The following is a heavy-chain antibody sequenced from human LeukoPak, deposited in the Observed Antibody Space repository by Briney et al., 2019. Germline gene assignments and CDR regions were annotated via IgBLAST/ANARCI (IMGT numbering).Heavy chain of an antibody. Sequence: SETLSLTCTVSGDSISNHYWTWIRQPPGRGLEWIACVSYSGSTNYNPSLKSRVTMSVDTSKNQFYLKLSSVTAAGTAVYFCAGGYYFGSWGQGTLVTVSS. CDR3: AGGYYFGS. J-gene: IGHJ4*01. CDR1: GDSISNHY. D-gene: IGHD3-16*01. CDR2: VSYSGST. V-gene: IGHV4-59*11.